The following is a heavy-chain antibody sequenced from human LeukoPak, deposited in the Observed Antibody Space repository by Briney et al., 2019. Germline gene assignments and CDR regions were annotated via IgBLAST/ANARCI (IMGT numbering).Heavy chain of an antibody. Sequence: GGSLRLSCAASGLTFSGYEMTWVRQAPGKGLEWVSYIGRSGTTMFYADSVKGRFTISRDDAKNSLYLQMNSLRAEDTAVYYCARKDPTPLSHFDYWGQGTLVTVSS. D-gene: IGHD2-15*01. CDR1: GLTFSGYE. CDR2: IGRSGTTM. CDR3: ARKDPTPLSHFDY. V-gene: IGHV3-48*03. J-gene: IGHJ4*02.